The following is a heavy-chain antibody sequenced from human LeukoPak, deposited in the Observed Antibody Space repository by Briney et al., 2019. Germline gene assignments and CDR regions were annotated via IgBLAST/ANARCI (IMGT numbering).Heavy chain of an antibody. Sequence: SETLSLTCTVSGGSISSYYWSWIRQPPGKGLEWIGYIYYSGSTNYNPSLKSRVTMSVDTSKNQFSLKLSSVTAADTAVYYCARGGKFGSYYAIDYWGQGTLVTVSS. CDR3: ARGGKFGSYYAIDY. CDR2: IYYSGST. D-gene: IGHD3-10*01. V-gene: IGHV4-59*12. CDR1: GGSISSYY. J-gene: IGHJ4*02.